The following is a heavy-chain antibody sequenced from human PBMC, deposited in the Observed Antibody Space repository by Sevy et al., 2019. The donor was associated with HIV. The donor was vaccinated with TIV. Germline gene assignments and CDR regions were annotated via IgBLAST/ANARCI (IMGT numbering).Heavy chain of an antibody. CDR2: IGGSGGNT. V-gene: IGHV3-23*01. CDR1: GFTFNKYA. Sequence: GSLRLSCTVSGFTFNKYAMNWVRQAPGKGLEWVSVIGGSGGNTDYADSVKGRFTISRDNSKNTLYLQMNSLRAEDTAVYYCATTYSSTPWGQGTLVTVSS. CDR3: ATTYSSTP. D-gene: IGHD6-13*01. J-gene: IGHJ5*02.